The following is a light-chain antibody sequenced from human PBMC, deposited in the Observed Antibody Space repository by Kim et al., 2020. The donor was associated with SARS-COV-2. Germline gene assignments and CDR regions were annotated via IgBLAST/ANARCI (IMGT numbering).Light chain of an antibody. CDR1: SRRGYY. V-gene: IGLV3-19*01. J-gene: IGLJ2*01. CDR3: NSRDSSGNHLV. Sequence: AWGQTVTITCQGDSRRGYYASWHQQRPGQAPVLVIYGKYRRPSGIPDRFSGSSSGNTASLTITGAQAEDEADYYCNSRDSSGNHLVFGGGTQLTVL. CDR2: GKY.